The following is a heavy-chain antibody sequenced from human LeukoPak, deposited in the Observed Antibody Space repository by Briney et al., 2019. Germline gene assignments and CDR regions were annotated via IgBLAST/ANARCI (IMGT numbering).Heavy chain of an antibody. Sequence: KPSETPSLTCAVYGGSFSDYYWSWIRHPPGKGLEWIGEINHSGSTNYNPSLKSRVTISVDTSKNQFSLKLSSVTAADTAVYYCARGQWLDNYWGQGTLVTVSS. V-gene: IGHV4-34*01. CDR3: ARGQWLDNY. J-gene: IGHJ4*02. D-gene: IGHD6-19*01. CDR2: INHSGST. CDR1: GGSFSDYY.